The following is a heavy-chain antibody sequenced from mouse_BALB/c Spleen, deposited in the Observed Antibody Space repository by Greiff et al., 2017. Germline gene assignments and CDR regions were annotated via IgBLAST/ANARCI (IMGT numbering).Heavy chain of an antibody. CDR3: AREGRLLRDY. CDR1: GFTFSSYA. D-gene: IGHD2-3*01. CDR2: ISSGGST. V-gene: IGHV5-6-5*01. J-gene: IGHJ4*01. Sequence: EVKVEESGGGLVKPGGSLKLSCAASGFTFSSYAMSWVRQTPEKRLEWVASISSGGSTYYPDSVKGRFTISRDNARNILYLQMSSLRSEDTAMYYCAREGRLLRDYWGQGTSVTVSS.